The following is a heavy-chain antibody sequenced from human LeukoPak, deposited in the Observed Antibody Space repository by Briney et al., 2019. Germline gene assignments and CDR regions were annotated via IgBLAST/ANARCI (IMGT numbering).Heavy chain of an antibody. Sequence: GWSLRLSCAASGFTFRSYSMNWLRQAPRKALEWVSSISSSSSYIYYADSVKGRFTISRDNAKNSLYLQMNSLRAEDTAVYYCARDGAPGSTVSKFDYWGQGTLVTVSS. CDR2: ISSSSSYI. CDR1: GFTFRSYS. J-gene: IGHJ4*02. D-gene: IGHD2-2*01. V-gene: IGHV3-21*01. CDR3: ARDGAPGSTVSKFDY.